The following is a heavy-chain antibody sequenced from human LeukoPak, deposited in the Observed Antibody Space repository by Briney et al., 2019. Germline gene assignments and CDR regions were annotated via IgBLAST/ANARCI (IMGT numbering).Heavy chain of an antibody. J-gene: IGHJ4*02. CDR3: ARPARSCSGGSCHTLYFDY. CDR2: IIPIFGTA. V-gene: IGHV1-69*05. CDR1: GGTFSSYA. Sequence: SVKVSCXASGGTFSSYAISWVRQARGQGLEWMGRIIPIFGTANYAQKFQGRVTITTDESTSTAYMELSSLRSEDTAVYYCARPARSCSGGSCHTLYFDYWGQGTLVTVSS. D-gene: IGHD2-15*01.